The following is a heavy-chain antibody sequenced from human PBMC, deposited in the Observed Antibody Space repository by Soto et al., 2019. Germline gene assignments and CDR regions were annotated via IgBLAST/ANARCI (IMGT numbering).Heavy chain of an antibody. CDR2: INPSGGST. V-gene: IGHV1-46*01. CDR1: GYTFTSYY. J-gene: IGHJ4*02. D-gene: IGHD3-3*01. Sequence: GASVKVSWKASGYTFTSYYMHWVRQAPGQGLEWMGIINPSGGSTSYAQKFQGRVTMTRDTSTSTVYMELSSLRSEDTAVYYCARMEEGVVITTHREGYFDYWGQGTLVTVSS. CDR3: ARMEEGVVITTHREGYFDY.